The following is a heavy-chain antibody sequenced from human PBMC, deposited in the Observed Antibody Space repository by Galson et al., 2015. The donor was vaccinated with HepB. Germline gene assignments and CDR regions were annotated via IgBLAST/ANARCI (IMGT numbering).Heavy chain of an antibody. J-gene: IGHJ6*02. CDR3: ARWGLYHSSGWYDPPGMDV. CDR1: GFTFSSYE. CDR2: ISSSGSTI. D-gene: IGHD6-19*01. V-gene: IGHV3-48*03. Sequence: SLRLSCAASGFTFSSYEMNWVRQAPGKGLEWVSYISSSGSTIYYADSVKGRFTISRDNAKNSLYLQMNSLRAEDTAVYYCARWGLYHSSGWYDPPGMDVWGQGTTVTVSS.